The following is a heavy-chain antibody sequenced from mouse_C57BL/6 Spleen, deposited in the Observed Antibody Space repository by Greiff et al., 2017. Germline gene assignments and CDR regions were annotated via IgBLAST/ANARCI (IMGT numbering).Heavy chain of an antibody. Sequence: VQLQQPGAELVMPGASVKLSCKASGYTFTSYWMHWVKQRPGQGLEWIGEIDPSDSYTNYNQKFKGKSTLTVDKSSSTAYMQLSSLTSEDSAVYYCARGGYAMDYWGQGTSVTGSS. CDR1: GYTFTSYW. CDR3: ARGGYAMDY. J-gene: IGHJ4*01. CDR2: IDPSDSYT. V-gene: IGHV1-69*01.